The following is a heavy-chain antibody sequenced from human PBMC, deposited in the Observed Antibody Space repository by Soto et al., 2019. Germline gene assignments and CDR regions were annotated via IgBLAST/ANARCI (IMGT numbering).Heavy chain of an antibody. CDR2: IYHSGST. CDR1: GGSISSGGYS. V-gene: IGHV4-30-2*01. D-gene: IGHD3-9*01. J-gene: IGHJ4*02. Sequence: SETLSLTCTVSGGSISSGGYSWSWIRQPPGKGLEWIGYIYHSGSTYYNPSLKSRVTISVDRSKNQFSLKLSSVTAADTAVYYCARGARYFDSDYFDYWGQGTLVTVS. CDR3: ARGARYFDSDYFDY.